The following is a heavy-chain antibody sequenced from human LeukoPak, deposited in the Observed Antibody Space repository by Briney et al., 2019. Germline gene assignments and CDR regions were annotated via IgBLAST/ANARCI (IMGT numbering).Heavy chain of an antibody. CDR3: ARQDY. CDR2: IKQDGSEK. J-gene: IGHJ4*02. CDR1: GFTFSSYR. V-gene: IGHV3-7*01. Sequence: GGSLRLSCAASGFTFSSYRMDWVRQAPGKGLEWVANIKQDGSEKYYVDSVKGRFTISRDNAKNSLYLQMNSLRAEDTAVYYCARQDYWGQGTLVTVSS.